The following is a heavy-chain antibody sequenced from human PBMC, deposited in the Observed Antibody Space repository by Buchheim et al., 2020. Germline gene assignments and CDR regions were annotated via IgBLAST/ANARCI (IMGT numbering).Heavy chain of an antibody. D-gene: IGHD1-26*01. V-gene: IGHV4-4*02. CDR1: GGSVSSSTW. Sequence: QVQLQESGPGLVEPSGTLSLICAVSGGSVSSSTWWSWVRQAPGKGLQWVGESYFIGTTNYNPSPASRVTISVDRSKNQFSLRLISVTAADTAIYYAVMGGTSFDYWGRGTL. CDR2: SYFIGTT. J-gene: IGHJ4*02. CDR3: VMGGTSFDY.